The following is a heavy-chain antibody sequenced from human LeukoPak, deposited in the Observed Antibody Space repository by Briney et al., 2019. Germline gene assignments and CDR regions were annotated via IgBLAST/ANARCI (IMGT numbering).Heavy chain of an antibody. D-gene: IGHD6-19*01. CDR2: IYYSGST. CDR1: GGSISNYY. CDR3: ARDPEAVAGTGPFGY. Sequence: SETLSLTCTVSGGSISNYYWSWIRQPAGKGLEWIGSIYYSGSTYYNPSLKSRVTISVDTSKNQFSLKLSSVTAADTAVYYCARDPEAVAGTGPFGYWGQGTLVTVSS. J-gene: IGHJ4*02. V-gene: IGHV4-4*07.